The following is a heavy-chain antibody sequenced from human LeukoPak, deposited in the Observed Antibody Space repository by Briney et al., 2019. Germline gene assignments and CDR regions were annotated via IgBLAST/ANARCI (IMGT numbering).Heavy chain of an antibody. J-gene: IGHJ6*02. CDR3: ARPGLYCTNSVCYKNYYYGMDV. CDR2: IYPGDSDT. V-gene: IGHV5-51*01. D-gene: IGHD2-8*01. CDR1: GYSFTSYW. Sequence: GESLKISCKGSGYSFTSYWIGWVRQMPGKGLEWMGIIYPGDSDTRYSPSFQGQVTISADKSISTAYLQWSSLKASDTAMYYCARPGLYCTNSVCYKNYYYGMDVWGQGTTVTVSS.